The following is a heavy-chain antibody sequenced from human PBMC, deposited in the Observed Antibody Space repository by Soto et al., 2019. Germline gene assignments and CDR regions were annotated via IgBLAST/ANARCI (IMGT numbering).Heavy chain of an antibody. V-gene: IGHV1-69*13. CDR2: IIPIFGTA. CDR3: ARDHYYDSSGYYFEYFQH. CDR1: GGTFSSYA. Sequence: ASVKVSCKASGGTFSSYAISWVRQAPGQGLEWMGGIIPIFGTANYAQKFQGRVTITADESTSTAYMELSSLGSGDTAVYYCARDHYYDSSGYYFEYFQHWGQGTLVTVSS. J-gene: IGHJ1*01. D-gene: IGHD3-22*01.